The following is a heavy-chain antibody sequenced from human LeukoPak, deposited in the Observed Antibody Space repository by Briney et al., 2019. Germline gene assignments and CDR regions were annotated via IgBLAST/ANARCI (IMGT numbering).Heavy chain of an antibody. CDR1: GFTLSSYN. D-gene: IGHD1-7*01. CDR3: ARDRDWNSGFDY. J-gene: IGHJ4*02. CDR2: ISTSSSYI. V-gene: IGHV3-21*01. Sequence: PGGSLRLSCAASGFTLSSYNMKWVRQAPGKGLEWVSSISTSSSYIYYGDSVKGRFTISRDNARNSLFLQMNSLRADDTAVYYCARDRDWNSGFDYWGQGTLVTVSS.